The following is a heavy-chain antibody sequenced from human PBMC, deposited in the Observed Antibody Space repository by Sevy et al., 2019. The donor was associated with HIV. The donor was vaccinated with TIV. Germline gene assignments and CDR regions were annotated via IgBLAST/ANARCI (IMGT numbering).Heavy chain of an antibody. V-gene: IGHV3-33*01. CDR3: ARDLEFYDYGDYGPAFMPDY. J-gene: IGHJ4*02. CDR2: IWFDGSNT. Sequence: GGSLRLSCAASGFTFSTYGMHWVRQAPGKGLEWVAVIWFDGSNTYYADSVKGRLTISRDNAKNTLHLQMNSLRAEDTAVYYCARDLEFYDYGDYGPAFMPDYWGQGPLVTVSS. CDR1: GFTFSTYG. D-gene: IGHD4-17*01.